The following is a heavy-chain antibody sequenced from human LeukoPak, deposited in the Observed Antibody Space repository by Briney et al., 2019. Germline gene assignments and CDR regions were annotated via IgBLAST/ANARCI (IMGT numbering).Heavy chain of an antibody. J-gene: IGHJ4*02. CDR3: ARVAEAAAFDS. CDR2: ISSNSRHI. CDR1: GFTFSSYW. D-gene: IGHD6-13*01. Sequence: GGSLRLSCAASGFTFSSYWMHWVRQAPGKGLEWVSSISSNSRHIYYADSMRGRFTISRDNAKNSLYLQMNSLKPEDTAVYYCARVAEAAAFDSWGQGTLVTVSS. V-gene: IGHV3-21*01.